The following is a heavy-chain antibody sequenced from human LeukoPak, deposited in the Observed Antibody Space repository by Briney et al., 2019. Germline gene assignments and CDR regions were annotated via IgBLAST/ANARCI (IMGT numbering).Heavy chain of an antibody. V-gene: IGHV3-48*03. CDR2: ISGGGERI. CDR1: GFTFSSYE. J-gene: IGHJ5*02. D-gene: IGHD3-10*01. CDR3: VRVRAGSGSWQEFDG. Sequence: GGSLRLSCAASGFTFSSYEVNWVRQAPGKGLEWVSYISGGGERIYYADSVKGRFTTSRDNAKSSLYLQMNSLRAEDTAVYYWVRVRAGSGSWQEFDGWGQGTLVTVSS.